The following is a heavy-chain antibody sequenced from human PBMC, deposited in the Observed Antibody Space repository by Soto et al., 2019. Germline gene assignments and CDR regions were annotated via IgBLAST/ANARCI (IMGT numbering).Heavy chain of an antibody. CDR3: ARAVDYSDYHWGIDY. V-gene: IGHV3-33*01. CDR1: GFTFSSFA. Sequence: QVQLVESGGGVVPPGRSLRLSCAASGFTFSSFAMHWVRQAPGKGLEWVALIWYDGSNQYYADSVKGRFTIARDNSRSTLYLQMKSRGADDPAVYFCARAVDYSDYHWGIDYWGQGTLVTVSS. J-gene: IGHJ4*02. CDR2: IWYDGSNQ. D-gene: IGHD4-17*01.